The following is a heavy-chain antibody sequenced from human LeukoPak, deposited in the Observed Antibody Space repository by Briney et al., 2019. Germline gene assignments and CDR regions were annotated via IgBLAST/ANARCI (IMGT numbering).Heavy chain of an antibody. Sequence: PSETLSLTCAVSGGSLKGYHWSWIRQAPGMGXXXXXXXXXXXXXXYKPSLXXXXXXSGXTXKNEMSLRLTSVTAADTAVYYCARMNVVRADDSRYKDYFYGLDVWGEGTTVSVSS. CDR2: XXXXXXX. V-gene: IGHV4-34*01. CDR3: ARMNVVRADDSRYKDYFYGLDV. CDR1: GGSLKGYH. J-gene: IGHJ6*04. D-gene: IGHD3-10*01.